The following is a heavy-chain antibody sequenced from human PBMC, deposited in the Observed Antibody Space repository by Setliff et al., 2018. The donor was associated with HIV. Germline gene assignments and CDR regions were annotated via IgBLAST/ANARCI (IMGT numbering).Heavy chain of an antibody. V-gene: IGHV7-4-1*02. D-gene: IGHD2-15*01. J-gene: IGHJ6*03. CDR2: INTNTGNP. Sequence: ASVKVSCKASRYTFTTYAMNWVRQAPGQGLELMGWINTNTGNPTYAQGFTGRFVFSLDTSVSTAYLQISSLKAEDTAVYYCAREVVVAGVHYYNMDVWGKGTTVTVSS. CDR1: RYTFTTYA. CDR3: AREVVVAGVHYYNMDV.